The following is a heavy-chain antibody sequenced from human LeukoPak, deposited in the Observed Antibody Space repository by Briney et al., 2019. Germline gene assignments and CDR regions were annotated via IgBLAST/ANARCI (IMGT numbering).Heavy chain of an antibody. V-gene: IGHV3-23*01. J-gene: IGHJ4*02. D-gene: IGHD2-8*01. Sequence: GGSLRLSCAASGFDLSTYEMNWVRQAPGKGLEWVSAISDSGGSTYDADSVKGRFTISRDNSKNTLYLQMNSLRAEDTAVYYCAKDTSIGRYCTNGVCSPFDYWGQGTLVTVSS. CDR3: AKDTSIGRYCTNGVCSPFDY. CDR2: ISDSGGST. CDR1: GFDLSTYE.